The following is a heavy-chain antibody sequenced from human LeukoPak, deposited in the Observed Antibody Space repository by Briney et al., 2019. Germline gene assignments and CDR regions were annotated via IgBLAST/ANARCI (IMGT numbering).Heavy chain of an antibody. V-gene: IGHV1-2*02. D-gene: IGHD3-3*01. J-gene: IGHJ4*02. CDR2: INPNSGGT. Sequence: ASVKVSCKASGYTFTGYYMHWVRQAPGQGLEWMGWINPNSGGTNYAQKFQGRVTVTRDTSISTAYMELSRLRSDGTAVYYCARAKDPWSGYYAAWAVGQAFDYWGQGTLVTVSS. CDR1: GYTFTGYY. CDR3: ARAKDPWSGYYAAWAVGQAFDY.